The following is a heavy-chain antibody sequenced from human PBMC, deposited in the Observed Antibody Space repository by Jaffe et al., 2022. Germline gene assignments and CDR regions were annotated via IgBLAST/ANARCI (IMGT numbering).Heavy chain of an antibody. CDR1: GFTFSSYE. CDR2: ISSSGSNI. CDR3: ARDRSRVFDI. V-gene: IGHV3-48*03. Sequence: EVQLVESGGGLVQPGGSLRLSCAASGFTFSSYEMKWVRQAPGKGLEWVSYISSSGSNIYYADSVKGRFTISRDNAKNSLYLQMNSLRAEDTAVYYCARDRSRVFDIWGQGTMVTVSS. J-gene: IGHJ3*02. D-gene: IGHD2-15*01.